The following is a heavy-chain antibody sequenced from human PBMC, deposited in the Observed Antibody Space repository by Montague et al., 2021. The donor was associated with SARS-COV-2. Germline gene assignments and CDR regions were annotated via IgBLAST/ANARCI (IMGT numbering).Heavy chain of an antibody. CDR2: ISWNSGSI. CDR1: GFTFDDYA. J-gene: IGHJ3*02. CDR3: AKFPQRNYDILIDDAFDI. D-gene: IGHD3-9*01. V-gene: IGHV3-9*01. Sequence: SLRLSCAASGFTFDDYAMHWVRQAPGKGLEWVSGISWNSGSIGYADSXKVRFTISRDNAKNSLYLQMNSLRAEDTALYYCAKFPQRNYDILIDDAFDIWGQETMVTVSS.